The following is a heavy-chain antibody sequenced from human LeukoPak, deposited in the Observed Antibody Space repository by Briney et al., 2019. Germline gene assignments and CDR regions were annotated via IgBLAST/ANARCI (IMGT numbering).Heavy chain of an antibody. CDR3: TTEEALFLFGY. D-gene: IGHD2-21*01. J-gene: IGHJ4*02. Sequence: GGSLRLSCAASGFTFSNAWMSWVRQAPGKGLEWVGRIKSKTDGGTTDYAAPVKGRFTISRADSKNTLYLQMNSLKTEDTAVYYCTTEEALFLFGYWGQGTLVTVSS. V-gene: IGHV3-15*01. CDR1: GFTFSNAW. CDR2: IKSKTDGGTT.